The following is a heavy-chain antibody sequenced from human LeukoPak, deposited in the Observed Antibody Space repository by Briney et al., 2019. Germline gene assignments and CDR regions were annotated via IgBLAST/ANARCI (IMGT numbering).Heavy chain of an antibody. CDR3: ARDPRRGGLVGAPGAFDI. V-gene: IGHV1-18*01. CDR1: GYTFTSYG. CDR2: ISAYNGNT. Sequence: ASVKVSCKASGYTFTSYGISWVQQAPGQGLGWMGWISAYNGNTNYAQKLQRRVTMPTDTSTSTAYMELRSLRSDDTAVYYCARDPRRGGLVGAPGAFDIWGQGTMVTVSS. J-gene: IGHJ3*02. D-gene: IGHD1-26*01.